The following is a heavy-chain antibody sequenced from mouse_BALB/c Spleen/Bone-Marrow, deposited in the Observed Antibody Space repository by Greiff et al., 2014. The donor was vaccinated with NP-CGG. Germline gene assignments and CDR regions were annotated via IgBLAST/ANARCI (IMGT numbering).Heavy chain of an antibody. V-gene: IGHV5-17*02. Sequence: EVKLVESGGGLVQPGGSRKLSCAASGFTFSYFGMHWVRLAPEKGLEWVAYISSGSSIIYYADTVKGRFTISRDNPKNTLFLQMTSLRSEDTAMYYCARERTGFDYWGQGTTLTVSS. D-gene: IGHD4-1*01. CDR1: GFTFSYFG. CDR2: ISSGSSII. CDR3: ARERTGFDY. J-gene: IGHJ2*01.